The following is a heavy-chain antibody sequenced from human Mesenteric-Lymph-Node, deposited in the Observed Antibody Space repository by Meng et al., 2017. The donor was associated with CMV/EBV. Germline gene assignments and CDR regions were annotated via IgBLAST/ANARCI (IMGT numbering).Heavy chain of an antibody. J-gene: IGHJ4*02. V-gene: IGHV3-74*01. CDR1: GFTFSSYA. CDR2: ISSDGSIT. CDR3: ARKNNFDY. Sequence: GESLKISCAASGFTFSSYAMSWVRQAPGKGLEWVSRISSDGSITTYADSVKGRFTISRDNAKNMLDLQMNSLTADDTAVYYCARKNNFDYWGQGTQVTVSS.